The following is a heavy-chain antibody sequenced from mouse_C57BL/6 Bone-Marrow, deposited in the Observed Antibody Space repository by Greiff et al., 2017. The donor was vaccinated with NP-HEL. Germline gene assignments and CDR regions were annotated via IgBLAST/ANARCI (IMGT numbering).Heavy chain of an antibody. Sequence: EVQLQQSGTVLARPGASVKMSCKTSGYTFTSYWMHWVKQRPGQGLEWIGAIYPGNSDTSYNQKFKGKAKLTADTSASTAYMELSSLTNEDSAVYYCTRRRFYSNYVFAYWGQGTLVTVSA. CDR1: GYTFTSYW. CDR3: TRRRFYSNYVFAY. CDR2: IYPGNSDT. D-gene: IGHD2-5*01. J-gene: IGHJ3*01. V-gene: IGHV1-5*01.